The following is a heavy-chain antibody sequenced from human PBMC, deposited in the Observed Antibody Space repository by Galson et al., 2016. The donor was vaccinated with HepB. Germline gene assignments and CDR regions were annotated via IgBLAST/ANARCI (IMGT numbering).Heavy chain of an antibody. CDR2: ISDSGDNT. V-gene: IGHV3-23*01. Sequence: SLRLSCAASGFTFTTYAMSWVRRAPGKGLEWVSAISDSGDNTYYVDSVKGRFTISRDNSKNTLYLQMNSLRAEDTAVYYCAKEHSGYFDYWGQGTLVTVSS. J-gene: IGHJ4*02. CDR1: GFTFTTYA. D-gene: IGHD6-19*01. CDR3: AKEHSGYFDY.